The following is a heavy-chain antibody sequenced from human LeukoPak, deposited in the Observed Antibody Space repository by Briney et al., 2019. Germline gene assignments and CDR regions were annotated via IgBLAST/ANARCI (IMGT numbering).Heavy chain of an antibody. CDR2: IRSKTNNFAT. Sequence: GGSLRLSCAASDFILSGSAIPWVRQASGKGLEWVGRIRSKTNNFATAYAASVKGRFTVSRDDSKNTAYLQMNSLKIEDTAVYYCTRQGGSLPDLDYWGQGTLVTVSS. J-gene: IGHJ4*02. CDR3: TRQGGSLPDLDY. V-gene: IGHV3-73*01. D-gene: IGHD1-26*01. CDR1: DFILSGSA.